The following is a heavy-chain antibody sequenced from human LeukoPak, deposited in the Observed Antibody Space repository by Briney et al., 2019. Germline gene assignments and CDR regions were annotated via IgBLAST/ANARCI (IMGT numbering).Heavy chain of an antibody. CDR3: ARASSGYSDY. V-gene: IGHV4-39*01. CDR1: GGSISSSSYY. CDR2: IYYSGST. Sequence: SETLSLTCTVSGGSISSSSYYWGWIRQPPGKGLEWIGSIYYSGSTYYNPSLKSRVTISVDTSKNQFSLKLSSVTAADTAVYYCARASSGYSDYWGQGTLVTVSS. J-gene: IGHJ4*02. D-gene: IGHD3-22*01.